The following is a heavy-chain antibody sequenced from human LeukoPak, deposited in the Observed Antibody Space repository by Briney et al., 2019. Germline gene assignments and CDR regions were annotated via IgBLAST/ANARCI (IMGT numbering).Heavy chain of an antibody. J-gene: IGHJ4*02. CDR3: ARDLSGYSDLDY. CDR1: GFTFSSYA. D-gene: IGHD3-22*01. CDR2: ISYDGSNK. Sequence: AGGSLRLSCAASGFTFSSYAMHWVRQAPGKGLEWVAVISYDGSNKYYADSVKGRFTISRDNSKNTLYLQMNSLRAEDTAVYYCARDLSGYSDLDYWGQGTLVTVSS. V-gene: IGHV3-30-3*01.